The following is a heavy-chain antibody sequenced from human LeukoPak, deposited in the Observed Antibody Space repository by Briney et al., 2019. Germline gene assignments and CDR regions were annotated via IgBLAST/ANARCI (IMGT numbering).Heavy chain of an antibody. CDR3: ARAMLVSGFLWD. Sequence: SVKVSCKASGGTFGSYAISWVRQAPGQGLEWMGRIIPIFGTANYAQKFQGRVTITTDESTSTAYMELSSRRSEDTAVYYCARAMLVSGFLWDWGQGTLVTVSS. D-gene: IGHD3-22*01. V-gene: IGHV1-69*05. CDR1: GGTFGSYA. CDR2: IIPIFGTA. J-gene: IGHJ4*02.